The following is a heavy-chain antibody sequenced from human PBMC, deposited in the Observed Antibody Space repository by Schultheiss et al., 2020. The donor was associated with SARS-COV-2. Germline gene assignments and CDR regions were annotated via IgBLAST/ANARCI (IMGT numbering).Heavy chain of an antibody. J-gene: IGHJ6*03. CDR1: GYTFVDYS. CDR3: ARDAKPPNTYSAALYYYMDV. V-gene: IGHV1-2*02. D-gene: IGHD6-13*01. CDR2: INPNRGGT. Sequence: ASVKVSCRASGYTFVDYSIHWVRQAPGQGLEWMGLINPNRGGTNSAQKFQGRVTMTRDTSISTVYMELSSLTSDDAAIYYCARDAKPPNTYSAALYYYMDVWGKGTTVTVSS.